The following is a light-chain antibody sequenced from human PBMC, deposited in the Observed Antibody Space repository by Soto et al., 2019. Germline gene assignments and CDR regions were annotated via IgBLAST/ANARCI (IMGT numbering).Light chain of an antibody. J-gene: IGKJ1*01. CDR2: KAS. V-gene: IGKV1-5*03. CDR3: QQYGGSRWT. CDR1: QTISSW. Sequence: DIQMTQSPSTLSGSVGDRVTITCRASQTISSWLAWYQQKPGKAPKLLIYKASTLKSGVPSRFSGSGSGTEFTLTISRLDPEDFAVYYCQQYGGSRWTCGQGTKVDIK.